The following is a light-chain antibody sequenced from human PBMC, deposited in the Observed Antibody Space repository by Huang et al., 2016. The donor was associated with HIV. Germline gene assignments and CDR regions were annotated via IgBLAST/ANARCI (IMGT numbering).Light chain of an antibody. CDR1: QSISGW. CDR3: QQYHSYPYP. Sequence: DILMTQSPSTLSASVGDRVTITCRASQSISGWLAWDQQKPGKAPKLLIYKASSLESGVPSRFSGSGSGTEFTLTISSLQPDDFATYYCQQYHSYPYPFGQGTKLEI. J-gene: IGKJ2*01. CDR2: KAS. V-gene: IGKV1-5*03.